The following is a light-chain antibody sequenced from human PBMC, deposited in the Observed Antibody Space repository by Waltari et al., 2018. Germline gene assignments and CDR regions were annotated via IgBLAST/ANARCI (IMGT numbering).Light chain of an antibody. V-gene: IGKV1-5*03. Sequence: DLQMTQSPSTLSAFVGDTVPITCRASQKISNWLAWYQQRPGKAPKLLVYKASTLEAGVPSRFSGSGSGTEFTLTISSLQPEDFGTYHCQQYNSVSSTFGGGTKVEIK. CDR1: QKISNW. CDR2: KAS. CDR3: QQYNSVSST. J-gene: IGKJ4*01.